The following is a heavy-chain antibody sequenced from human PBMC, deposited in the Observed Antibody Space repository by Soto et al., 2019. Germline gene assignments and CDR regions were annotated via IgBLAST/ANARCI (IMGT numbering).Heavy chain of an antibody. CDR3: ARDQGEQWLVRRGHDAFDI. CDR2: INSDGCST. J-gene: IGHJ3*02. Sequence: EVQLVESGGGLVQPGGSLRLPCAASGFTFSSYWMHWVRQAPGKGLVWVSRINSDGCSTSYADSVKGRFTISRDNAKNTLYLQMNSLRAEDTAVYYCARDQGEQWLVRRGHDAFDIWGQGTMVTVSS. D-gene: IGHD6-19*01. V-gene: IGHV3-74*01. CDR1: GFTFSSYW.